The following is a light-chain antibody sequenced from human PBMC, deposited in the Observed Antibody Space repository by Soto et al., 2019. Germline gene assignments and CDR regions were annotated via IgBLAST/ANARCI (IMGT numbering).Light chain of an antibody. V-gene: IGKV1-12*01. CDR1: QDIARR. J-gene: IGKJ1*01. Sequence: DIQMTQSPSSVSASIGGRVTIPCRSSQDIARRLAWFQQKPGIAAKYLIQAASSLKGGVPSRFRGSGSGTDFTLTISSLQPEDFATYYCQQSYSTPLTFGQGTKVDI. CDR2: AAS. CDR3: QQSYSTPLT.